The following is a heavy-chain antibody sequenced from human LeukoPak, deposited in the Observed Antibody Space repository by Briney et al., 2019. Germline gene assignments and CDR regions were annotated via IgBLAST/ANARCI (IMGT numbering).Heavy chain of an antibody. CDR3: AREGYSSSWYPYGEYYLDY. Sequence: PGGSLRLSCAASGFTFSSYWMHWVRQAPGKGLVWVSRINSDGSSTSYADSVKGRFTISRDNAKNTLYLQMNSLRAEDTAVYYCAREGYSSSWYPYGEYYLDYWGQGTLVTVSS. CDR2: INSDGSST. CDR1: GFTFSSYW. D-gene: IGHD6-13*01. V-gene: IGHV3-74*01. J-gene: IGHJ4*02.